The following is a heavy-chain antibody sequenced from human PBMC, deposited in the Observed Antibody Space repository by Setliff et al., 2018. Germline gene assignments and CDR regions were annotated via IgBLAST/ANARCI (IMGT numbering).Heavy chain of an antibody. CDR2: IGPYNGNT. Sequence: PGESLKISCKASGYTFTRYGISWVRQAPGKGFEWMGWIGPYNGNTYYAQKFQGRVAITTDTSTSTAYMELRSLRSDDTAVYYCAKGGNITRETYYYYGMDVWGQGTTVTVSS. CDR1: GYTFTRYG. D-gene: IGHD1-20*01. CDR3: AKGGNITRETYYYYGMDV. V-gene: IGHV1-18*01. J-gene: IGHJ6*02.